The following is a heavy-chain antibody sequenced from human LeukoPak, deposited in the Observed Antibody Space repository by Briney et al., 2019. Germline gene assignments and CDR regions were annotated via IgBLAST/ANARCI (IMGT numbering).Heavy chain of an antibody. Sequence: ASVKVSCKASGYTFTGYYMHWVRQAPGQGLEWMGWSNPNSGGTNYAQEFQGRVTMTRDTSISTAYMELSRLRSDDPAVYYCARVYAYSDSSAYPRYWGQGTLVTVSS. CDR3: ARVYAYSDSSAYPRY. CDR1: GYTFTGYY. CDR2: SNPNSGGT. D-gene: IGHD3-22*01. V-gene: IGHV1-2*02. J-gene: IGHJ4*02.